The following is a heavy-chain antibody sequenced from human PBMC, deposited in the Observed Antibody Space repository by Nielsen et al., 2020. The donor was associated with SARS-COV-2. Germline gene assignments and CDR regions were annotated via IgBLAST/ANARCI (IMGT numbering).Heavy chain of an antibody. Sequence: WVRQAPGQRLQWMGWINPGNGNTKYSQKFQGRVTITRDTSASTVPMELSSLRSEDTAVYYCARDNVLLWLGESGDAFDIWGHGTMVTVSS. V-gene: IGHV1-3*01. CDR3: ARDNVLLWLGESGDAFDI. D-gene: IGHD3-10*01. CDR2: INPGNGNT. J-gene: IGHJ3*02.